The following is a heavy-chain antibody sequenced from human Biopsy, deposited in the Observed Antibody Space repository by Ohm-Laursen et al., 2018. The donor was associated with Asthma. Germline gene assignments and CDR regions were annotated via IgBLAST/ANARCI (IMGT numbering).Heavy chain of an antibody. CDR2: VNTGNGDT. V-gene: IGHV1-3*04. D-gene: IGHD3-9*01. J-gene: IGHJ3*01. CDR3: ARTYYDFLTGQVKDVFGV. CDR1: GYNFISFA. Sequence: ASVKVSCKASGYNFISFAIHWVRQAPGQRLEWMGWVNTGNGDTKYSQKFQGRVTITRDTSASTAYMELRSLRSEDTATYYRARTYYDFLTGQVKDVFGVWGQGTMVTVSS.